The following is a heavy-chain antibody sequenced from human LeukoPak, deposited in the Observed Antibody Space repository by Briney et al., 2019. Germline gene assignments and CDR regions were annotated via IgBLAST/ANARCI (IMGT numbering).Heavy chain of an antibody. D-gene: IGHD7-27*01. Sequence: GGSLRLSCVASGFTFSDYYMTWIRQAPGKGLEWVSYIANRGTVMQYADSVKGRFTISRDSAGNSLYLQMNSLKAEDTAVYYCTRGHWGLDYWGQGTLVTVSS. V-gene: IGHV3-11*01. J-gene: IGHJ4*02. CDR1: GFTFSDYY. CDR3: TRGHWGLDY. CDR2: IANRGTVM.